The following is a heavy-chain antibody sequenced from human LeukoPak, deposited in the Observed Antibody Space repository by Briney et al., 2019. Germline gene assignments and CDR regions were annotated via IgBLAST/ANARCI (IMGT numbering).Heavy chain of an antibody. CDR1: GYTFTGYY. CDR2: INSNSGGT. V-gene: IGHV1-2*02. CDR3: ARGGPAGFSSYYYMDV. J-gene: IGHJ6*03. Sequence: ASVKISCTASGYTFTGYYVHWVRQASGQGLEWMGWINSNSGGTKYAQKFQGRVTMIKDTSISTAYMELSRLRSDDTAVYYCARGGPAGFSSYYYMDVWGKGTTVTVSS. D-gene: IGHD6-19*01.